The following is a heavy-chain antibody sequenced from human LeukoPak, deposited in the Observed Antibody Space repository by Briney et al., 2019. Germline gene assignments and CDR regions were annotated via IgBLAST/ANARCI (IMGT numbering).Heavy chain of an antibody. CDR3: AKTTTGYSSGRYPGWPVDY. V-gene: IGHV3-23*01. D-gene: IGHD6-19*01. CDR1: GFTFGSYA. CDR2: LSGSGGGT. J-gene: IGHJ4*02. Sequence: GGSLRLSCAASGFTFGSYAVSWVRQAPGKGLEWVSGLSGSGGGTYYADSVKGRFTISRDNSKNTVYLQMNSLSTEDTAVYHCAKTTTGYSSGRYPGWPVDYWGQGTLVTVSS.